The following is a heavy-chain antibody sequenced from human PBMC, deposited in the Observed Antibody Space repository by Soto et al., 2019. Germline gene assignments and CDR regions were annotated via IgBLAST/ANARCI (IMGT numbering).Heavy chain of an antibody. V-gene: IGHV1-3*01. CDR3: ARDLGGLNFDY. D-gene: IGHD3-16*01. J-gene: IGHJ4*02. Sequence: QVQVVQSGAEVKKPGASVNVSCKASGYTFTSYAMHWVRQAPGQRLEWMGWINAGNGNTKYSQKFQGRVTITRDTSASTAYMELSSLRSEDTAVYYCARDLGGLNFDYWGQGTLVTVSS. CDR2: INAGNGNT. CDR1: GYTFTSYA.